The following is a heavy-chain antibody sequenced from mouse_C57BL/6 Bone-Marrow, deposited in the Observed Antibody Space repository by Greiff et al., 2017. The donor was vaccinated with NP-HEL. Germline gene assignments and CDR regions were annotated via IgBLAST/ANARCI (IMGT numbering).Heavy chain of an antibody. D-gene: IGHD2-3*01. Sequence: QVQLKESGPGLVQPSQSLSITCTVSGFSLTSYGVHWVRQPPGKGLEWLGVIWSGGSTAYNAAFIYRLSISKDNSKSQVFFKMNSLQADDTAIYDCAKRGDGYLYAMDDWGQGTSVTVSS. CDR3: AKRGDGYLYAMDD. CDR1: GFSLTSYG. V-gene: IGHV2-4*01. J-gene: IGHJ4*01. CDR2: IWSGGST.